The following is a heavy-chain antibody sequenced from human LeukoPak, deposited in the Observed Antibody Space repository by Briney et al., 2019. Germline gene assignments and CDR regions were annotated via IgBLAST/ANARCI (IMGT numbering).Heavy chain of an antibody. CDR1: GYSISSGYH. Sequence: KPSETLSLTCVVSGYSISSGYHWGWIRPPPGEGLEWIGSVYRSGSTYYNPSLKSRVTISVDTSKNQISLNVRSVTAAVTAVYYCARENWVFDYWGRGSLVTVSS. CDR3: ARENWVFDY. J-gene: IGHJ4*02. CDR2: VYRSGST. D-gene: IGHD7-27*01. V-gene: IGHV4-38-2*02.